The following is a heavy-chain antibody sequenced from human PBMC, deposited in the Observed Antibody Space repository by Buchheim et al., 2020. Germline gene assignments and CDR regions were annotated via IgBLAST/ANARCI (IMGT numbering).Heavy chain of an antibody. Sequence: EVQLVESGGGLVQPGRSLRLSCVASGFTFDDYAMHWVRQAPGKGLEWVSGIRRDGGSTGYADSVKGRFSISRDDAKNSLYLQMNSLRVEDTALYYCVKDDGVITAAIRYWGQGA. V-gene: IGHV3-9*01. CDR1: GFTFDDYA. J-gene: IGHJ4*02. CDR3: VKDDGVITAAIRY. CDR2: IRRDGGST. D-gene: IGHD2-2*02.